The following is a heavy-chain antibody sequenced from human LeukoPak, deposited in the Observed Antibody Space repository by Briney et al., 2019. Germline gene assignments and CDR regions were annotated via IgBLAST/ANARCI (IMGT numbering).Heavy chain of an antibody. V-gene: IGHV1-2*02. J-gene: IGHJ4*02. Sequence: ASVKVSCKASGYTFTGHYMHWVRQTPGQGLEWMGWINPNNGGTNNAQKFQGRVTMTRDTSISTAYMELSRLRSDDTAVYYCARGYALYSGRYIDFDYWGQGTLVTVSS. CDR1: GYTFTGHY. CDR3: ARGYALYSGRYIDFDY. D-gene: IGHD1-26*01. CDR2: INPNNGGT.